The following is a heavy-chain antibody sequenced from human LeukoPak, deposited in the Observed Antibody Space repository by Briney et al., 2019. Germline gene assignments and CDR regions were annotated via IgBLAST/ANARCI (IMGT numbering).Heavy chain of an antibody. CDR1: GFTFSSYA. CDR3: AKGDYYDSSGYYY. Sequence: GGSLRLSCAASGFTFSSYAMSWVRQAPGKGLEWVSAISGSGGSKYYADSVKGRFTISRDNSKNTLYLQMKSLRAEDTAVYYCAKGDYYDSSGYYYWGQGTLVTVSS. CDR2: ISGSGGSK. V-gene: IGHV3-23*01. D-gene: IGHD3-22*01. J-gene: IGHJ4*02.